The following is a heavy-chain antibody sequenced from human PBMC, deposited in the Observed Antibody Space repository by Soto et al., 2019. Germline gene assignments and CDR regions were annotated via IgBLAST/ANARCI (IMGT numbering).Heavy chain of an antibody. D-gene: IGHD3-10*01. Sequence: GSLRLSCSASGFPFSSYSMSWVRPAPGKGLEWVSGFRTGGDDGTTYYADSVKGRFTISRDNSKNTLFLQMNSLRAEDTAIYYCAKKVNSGPGSQYFDYWGQGTLVTVSA. CDR3: AKKVNSGPGSQYFDY. J-gene: IGHJ4*02. CDR1: GFPFSSYS. CDR2: FRTGGDDGTT. V-gene: IGHV3-23*01.